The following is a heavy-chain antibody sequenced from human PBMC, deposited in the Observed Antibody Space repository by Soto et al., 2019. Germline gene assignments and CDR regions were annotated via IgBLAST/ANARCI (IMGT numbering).Heavy chain of an antibody. CDR2: IYTSGST. J-gene: IGHJ6*02. CDR3: ARDGLDYYGSGSYYNVENYYGMDV. Sequence: SETLSLTCTVSGGSISSYYWSWIRQPAGKGLEWIGRIYTSGSTNYNPSPKSRVTMSVDTSMNQFSLKLSSVTAADTAVYYCARDGLDYYGSGSYYNVENYYGMDVWGQGTTVTVSS. CDR1: GGSISSYY. D-gene: IGHD3-10*01. V-gene: IGHV4-4*07.